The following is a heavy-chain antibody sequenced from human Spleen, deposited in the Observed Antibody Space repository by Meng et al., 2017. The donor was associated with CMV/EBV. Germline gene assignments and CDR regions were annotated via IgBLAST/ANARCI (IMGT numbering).Heavy chain of an antibody. CDR2: IDPNSGDT. CDR3: AGSTYNSGWYFAY. D-gene: IGHD6-19*01. CDR1: SYSVTGYY. V-gene: IGHV1-2*02. Sequence: NASSYSVTGYYIHWVRQAPGQGLEWMGWIDPNSGDTNYAQKFQDRVAMTRDTSIAAAYLELSRLGSDDRAVYYCAGSTYNSGWYFAYWGQGTLVTVSS. J-gene: IGHJ4*02.